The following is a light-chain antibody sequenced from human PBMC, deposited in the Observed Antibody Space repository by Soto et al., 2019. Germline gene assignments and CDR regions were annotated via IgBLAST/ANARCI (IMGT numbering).Light chain of an antibody. J-gene: IGLJ2*01. CDR3: CSYAGSSTLV. CDR2: EVS. Sequence: QSALTQPASVSGSPGQSITISCTGTSIDVGSYNLVSWYQQHPGKAPKLMIYEVSKRPSGVSNRFSGSKSGNTASLTISGLQAEDEADYYCCSYAGSSTLVFGGGTKLTAL. V-gene: IGLV2-23*02. CDR1: SIDVGSYNL.